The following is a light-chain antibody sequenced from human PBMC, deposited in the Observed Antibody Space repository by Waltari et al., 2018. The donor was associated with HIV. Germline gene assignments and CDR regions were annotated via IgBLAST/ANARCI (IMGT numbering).Light chain of an antibody. CDR1: SSDVGLYDL. J-gene: IGLJ3*02. CDR2: GVS. V-gene: IGLV2-14*01. Sequence: QSALTQPASVSGSPGQSITLSCTGTSSDVGLYDLVSWYRQPPGTAPQLLMYGVSSSHSGISSRFFGSKSARQTAALTISGLQAEDEGDYYCSSYTVSGTLVFGGGTKLTVL. CDR3: SSYTVSGTLV.